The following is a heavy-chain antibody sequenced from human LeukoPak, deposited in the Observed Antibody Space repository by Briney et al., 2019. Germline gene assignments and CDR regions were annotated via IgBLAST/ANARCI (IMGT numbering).Heavy chain of an antibody. V-gene: IGHV5-51*01. CDR3: ARTTLAVAGTFDY. Sequence: GESLKISCKGSGYSFTSYWIGWVRQMPGKGLEWMGIIYPGDSDTRYSPPFQGQVTISADKSISTAYLQWSSLKASDSAMCYCARTTLAVAGTFDYWGQGTLVTVSS. D-gene: IGHD6-19*01. J-gene: IGHJ4*02. CDR2: IYPGDSDT. CDR1: GYSFTSYW.